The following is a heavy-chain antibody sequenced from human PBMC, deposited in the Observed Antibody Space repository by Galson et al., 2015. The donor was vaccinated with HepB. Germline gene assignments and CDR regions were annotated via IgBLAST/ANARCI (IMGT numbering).Heavy chain of an antibody. Sequence: PALVKPTQTLTLTCNFSGWSLSTGEMCVVWIRQPPGRALEWLALIDWDDDTYYSTSLETRLTISKDTSKNQVVLAMTNMNPVDTTTYYCARMPGGYDSALDNWGPGTLVTVSS. J-gene: IGHJ4*02. D-gene: IGHD5-12*01. CDR3: ARMPGGYDSALDN. V-gene: IGHV2-70*01. CDR2: IDWDDDT. CDR1: GWSLSTGEMC.